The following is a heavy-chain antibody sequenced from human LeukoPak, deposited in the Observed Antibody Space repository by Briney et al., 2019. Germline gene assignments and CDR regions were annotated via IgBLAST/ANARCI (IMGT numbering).Heavy chain of an antibody. D-gene: IGHD6-19*01. Sequence: PGGSLRLSCAASGFTFNNFALSWVRQPPGKGLEWIGEINHSGSTNYNPSLKSRVTISVDTSKNQFSLKLSSVTAADTAVYYCASTEILSIAVAGTNHTVDYFDYCGQGTLVTVSS. CDR3: ASTEILSIAVAGTNHTVDYFDY. CDR1: GFTFNNFA. J-gene: IGHJ4*02. V-gene: IGHV4-34*01. CDR2: INHSGST.